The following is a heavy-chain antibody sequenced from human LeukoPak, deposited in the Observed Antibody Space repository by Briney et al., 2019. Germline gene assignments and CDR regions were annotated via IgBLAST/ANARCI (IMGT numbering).Heavy chain of an antibody. CDR3: ARYSGSGFDP. J-gene: IGHJ5*02. CDR2: IKKDGSEK. Sequence: GGSLRLSCAASGFTFSTYWMSWVRQAPGKGLEWVANIKKDGSEKYCVDSVKGRFTISRDNAKNSLYLQMNSLRAEDTAVYYCARYSGSGFDPWGQGTLVTVTS. V-gene: IGHV3-7*01. CDR1: GFTFSTYW. D-gene: IGHD3-10*01.